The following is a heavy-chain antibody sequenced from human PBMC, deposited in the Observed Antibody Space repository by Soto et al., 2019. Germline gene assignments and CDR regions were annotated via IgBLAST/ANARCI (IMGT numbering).Heavy chain of an antibody. CDR1: VGSNSSGGYS. CDR3: ARVGDLGYCSGGSCYEVFAFDI. D-gene: IGHD2-15*01. CDR2: IYHSGST. V-gene: IGHV4-30-2*01. Sequence: SETLSITLAVPVGSNSSGGYSLSFIRQPPGKCMECIGYIYHSGSTYSNPSLKSRVTISVDRSKNQFSLKLSSVTAADTAVYYCARVGDLGYCSGGSCYEVFAFDIWGQGTMVT. J-gene: IGHJ3*02.